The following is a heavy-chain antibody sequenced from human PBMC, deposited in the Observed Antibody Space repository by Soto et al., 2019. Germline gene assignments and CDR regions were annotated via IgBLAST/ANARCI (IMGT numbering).Heavy chain of an antibody. D-gene: IGHD6-6*01. J-gene: IGHJ5*02. CDR3: ARGASIGSKSWFDP. V-gene: IGHV4-34*01. CDR1: GGSFRAYY. Sequence: SETLALTCAVFGGSFRAYYWSWIRQPPGKGLEWIGEINFSGITNYNPSLKSRVTISVVTSKNQFSLKLSSVSAADTAVYYCARGASIGSKSWFDPWGQGTLVTVSS. CDR2: INFSGIT.